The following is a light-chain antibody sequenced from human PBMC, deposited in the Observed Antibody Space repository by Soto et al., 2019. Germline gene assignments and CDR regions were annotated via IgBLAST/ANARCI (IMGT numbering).Light chain of an antibody. Sequence: EIVLTQSPATLSLSPGERATLSCRASQSVSTYLAWYQQTPGRPPRLLIYDTSTRATGIPARFSGSGSGTEFTLTISSLQSEDFAVYYCQQYNNWPPITFGQGTRLENK. V-gene: IGKV3-15*01. J-gene: IGKJ5*01. CDR1: QSVSTY. CDR3: QQYNNWPPIT. CDR2: DTS.